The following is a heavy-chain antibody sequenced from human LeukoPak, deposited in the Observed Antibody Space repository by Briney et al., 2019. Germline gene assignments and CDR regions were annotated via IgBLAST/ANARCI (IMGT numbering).Heavy chain of an antibody. V-gene: IGHV1-2*04. CDR1: GYTFTDYY. J-gene: IGHJ4*02. D-gene: IGHD3-16*01. Sequence: ASVKVSCKASGYTFTDYYIHLVRQVPGQGFEWMGWINPNSGDTKLAQKFQGWVTMTRDTSIGTAYLELSRLTSDDTAVYYCARDRGPQWWGSFDYWGQGTLVTVSS. CDR3: ARDRGPQWWGSFDY. CDR2: INPNSGDT.